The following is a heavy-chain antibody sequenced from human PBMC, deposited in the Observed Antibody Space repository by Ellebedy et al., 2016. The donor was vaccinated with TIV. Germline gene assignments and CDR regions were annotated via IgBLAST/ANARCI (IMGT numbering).Heavy chain of an antibody. CDR2: IIPILGIA. CDR1: GYTFTSYG. Sequence: ASVKVSCKASGYTFTSYGISWVRQAPGQGLEWMGRIIPILGIANYAQKLQGRVTMTTDTSTSTAYMELRSLRSDDTAVYYCARDQFFVPGYSSGWGWFDPWGQGTLVTVSS. V-gene: IGHV1-18*01. J-gene: IGHJ5*02. D-gene: IGHD6-19*01. CDR3: ARDQFFVPGYSSGWGWFDP.